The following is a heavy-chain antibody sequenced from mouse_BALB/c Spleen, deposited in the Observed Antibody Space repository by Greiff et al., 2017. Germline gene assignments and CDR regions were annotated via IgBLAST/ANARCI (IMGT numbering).Heavy chain of an antibody. J-gene: IGHJ1*01. V-gene: IGHV5-6-5*01. CDR3: ARVNNYGWYFDV. CDR1: GFTFSSYA. D-gene: IGHD1-1*01. Sequence: EVQLVESGGGLVKPGGSLKLSCAASGFTFSSYAMSWVRQTPEKRLEWVASISSGGSTYYPDSVKGRFTISRDNARNILYLQMSSLRSEDTAMYYCARVNNYGWYFDVWGAGTTVTVSS. CDR2: ISSGGST.